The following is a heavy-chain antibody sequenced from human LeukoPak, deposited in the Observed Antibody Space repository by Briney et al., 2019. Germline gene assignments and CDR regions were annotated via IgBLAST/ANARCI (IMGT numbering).Heavy chain of an antibody. Sequence: GGSLRLSCAASGFTFSSYGMSWVRQAPGKGLEWVSAISGSGGSTYYADSVKGRSTISRDNSKNTLYLQMNSLRAEDSAVYYCARDLESPGELKYYYYMDVWGNGTTVTVSS. D-gene: IGHD1-26*01. V-gene: IGHV3-23*01. J-gene: IGHJ6*03. CDR1: GFTFSSYG. CDR2: ISGSGGST. CDR3: ARDLESPGELKYYYYMDV.